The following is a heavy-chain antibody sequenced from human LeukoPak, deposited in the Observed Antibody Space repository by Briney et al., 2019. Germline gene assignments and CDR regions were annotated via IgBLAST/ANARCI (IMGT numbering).Heavy chain of an antibody. CDR1: GYTFTGYY. V-gene: IGHV1-2*02. D-gene: IGHD3-10*01. CDR3: ARLLWFGELDTDY. J-gene: IGHJ4*02. CDR2: INSNSGGT. Sequence: ASVKVSCKASGYTFTGYYMHWVRQAPGQGLEWMGWINSNSGGTNYAQKFQGRVTMTTDTSISTAYMDLSRLRSDDTAVYYCARLLWFGELDTDYWGQGTLVTVSS.